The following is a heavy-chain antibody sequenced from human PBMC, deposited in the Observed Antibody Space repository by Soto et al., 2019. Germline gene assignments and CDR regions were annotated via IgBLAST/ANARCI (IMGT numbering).Heavy chain of an antibody. Sequence: NPSETLSLTCAVYGGSFSGYYWSWIRQPPGKGLEWIGEINHSGSTNYNPSLKSRVTISVDTSKNQFSLKLSSVTAADTAVYYCARGHTVLLWFGELSSRWRKQNYGMDVWGQGTTVTVSS. V-gene: IGHV4-34*01. J-gene: IGHJ6*02. D-gene: IGHD3-10*01. CDR3: ARGHTVLLWFGELSSRWRKQNYGMDV. CDR1: GGSFSGYY. CDR2: INHSGST.